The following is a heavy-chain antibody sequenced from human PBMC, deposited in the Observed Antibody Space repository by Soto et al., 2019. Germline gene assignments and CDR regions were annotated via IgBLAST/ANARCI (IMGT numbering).Heavy chain of an antibody. J-gene: IGHJ6*02. V-gene: IGHV4-34*02. D-gene: IGHD3-3*02. CDR3: ARDRRYSHFWSGYQNERPCGMDV. Sequence: QVQLQQWGAGLLKPSETLSLTCAVSGGSFSSYYWAWIRQAPGKGLEWIGEINHSGGTNYNSSLKSRVTISVDTSKNQFSLILYSVTAADTAVYYCARDRRYSHFWSGYQNERPCGMDVWGHGTTVTVSS. CDR1: GGSFSSYY. CDR2: INHSGGT.